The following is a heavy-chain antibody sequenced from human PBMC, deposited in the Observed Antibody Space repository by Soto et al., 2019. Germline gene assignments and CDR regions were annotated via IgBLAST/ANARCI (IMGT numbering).Heavy chain of an antibody. V-gene: IGHV3-23*01. Sequence: GGSLRLSCAASGFTFSSYAMSWVRQAPGKGLEWVSAISGSGGSTYYADSVKGRFTISRDNSKNTLYLQMNSLRAEDTAVYYCAKVGVLLWFGELLSGPIDYWGQGTLVTVSS. D-gene: IGHD3-10*01. CDR1: GFTFSSYA. J-gene: IGHJ4*02. CDR2: ISGSGGST. CDR3: AKVGVLLWFGELLSGPIDY.